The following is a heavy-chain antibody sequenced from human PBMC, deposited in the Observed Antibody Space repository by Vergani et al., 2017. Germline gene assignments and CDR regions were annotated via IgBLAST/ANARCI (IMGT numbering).Heavy chain of an antibody. Sequence: EVQLVESGGGLVKPGGSLRLSCAASGFTFSSYSMNWVHQAPGKGLEWVSSISSSSSYIYYADSVKDRFTISRDNAKNSLYLQMNSLRAEDTAVYYCARXAVGYCSSTSCPLAPFAEYFQHWGQGTLVTVSS. CDR1: GFTFSSYS. CDR3: ARXAVGYCSSTSCPLAPFAEYFQH. CDR2: ISSSSSYI. D-gene: IGHD2-2*01. J-gene: IGHJ1*01. V-gene: IGHV3-21*01.